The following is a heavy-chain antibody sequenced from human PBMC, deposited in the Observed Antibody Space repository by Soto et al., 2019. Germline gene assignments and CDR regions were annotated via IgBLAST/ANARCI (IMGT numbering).Heavy chain of an antibody. Sequence: GGSLRLSCAASGFTVSSNYMSWVRQAPGKGLEWVSVIYSGGSTYYADSVKGRFTISRHNSKNTLYLQMNSLRAEDTAVYYCARGSESGYYGYYYYYYMDVWGKGTTVTVSS. D-gene: IGHD3-3*01. J-gene: IGHJ6*03. CDR3: ARGSESGYYGYYYYYYMDV. V-gene: IGHV3-53*04. CDR2: IYSGGST. CDR1: GFTVSSNY.